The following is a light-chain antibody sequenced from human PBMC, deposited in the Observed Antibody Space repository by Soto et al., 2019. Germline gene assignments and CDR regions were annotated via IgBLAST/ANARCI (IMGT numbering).Light chain of an antibody. CDR2: DVS. J-gene: IGLJ2*01. CDR3: SSYTTTITRVV. Sequence: QSALTQPASVSGSPGQSITISCTGTSSDVGSYTLVSWYQQHPGKAPKLMIYDVSNRPSGVSNRFSGSKSGNTASLTISGLQAEDEDDYYCSSYTTTITRVVFGGGTKLTVL. CDR1: SSDVGSYTL. V-gene: IGLV2-14*02.